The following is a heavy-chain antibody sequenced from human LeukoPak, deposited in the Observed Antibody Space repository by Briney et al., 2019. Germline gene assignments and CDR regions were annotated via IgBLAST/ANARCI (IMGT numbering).Heavy chain of an antibody. D-gene: IGHD4-23*01. Sequence: PGGSLRLSCAASGFTFSNYGMNWVRQAPGEGLEWVSVFSGIGASTHYADSVKGRFTISRDNSKNTLYLQMNSLRAEDTAVYYCAKLRWSSSGAFDIWGQGTMVTVSS. V-gene: IGHV3-23*01. CDR1: GFTFSNYG. CDR3: AKLRWSSSGAFDI. J-gene: IGHJ3*02. CDR2: FSGIGAST.